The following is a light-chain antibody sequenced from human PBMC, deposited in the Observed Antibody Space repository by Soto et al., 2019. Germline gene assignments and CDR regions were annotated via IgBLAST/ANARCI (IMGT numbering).Light chain of an antibody. CDR3: QQSYSTLWT. Sequence: DLQMTQSPSSLSSSLGDSVTITCRASQSISSYLNWYQQKPGKAPKLLIYAASSLQSGVPSRSSGSGSGTDFTLTISSLQPEDFATYYCQQSYSTLWTVGQGTKVDI. CDR1: QSISSY. CDR2: AAS. J-gene: IGKJ1*01. V-gene: IGKV1-39*01.